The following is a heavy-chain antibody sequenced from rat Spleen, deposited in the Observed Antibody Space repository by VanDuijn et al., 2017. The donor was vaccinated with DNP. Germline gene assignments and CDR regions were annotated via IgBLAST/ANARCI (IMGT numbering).Heavy chain of an antibody. CDR1: GFTFSDYY. CDR3: ARATTAFDY. CDR2: IGFDGSST. J-gene: IGHJ2*01. V-gene: IGHV5-22*01. D-gene: IGHD1-11*01. Sequence: EVQLVESGGGLVQPGRSLKLSCAASGFTFSDYYMAWVRQAPKKGLEWVTSIGFDGSSTYYGDSVKGRFTISRHNEKSTLYLEMNSLRSEDTATYYCARATTAFDYWGQGVMVTVSS.